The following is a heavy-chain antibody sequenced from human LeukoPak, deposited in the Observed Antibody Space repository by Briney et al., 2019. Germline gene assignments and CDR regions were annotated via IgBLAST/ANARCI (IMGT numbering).Heavy chain of an antibody. CDR1: GYTFISYG. D-gene: IGHD3-22*01. CDR3: ARVALYYDSSFSVDY. CDR2: ISAYNGNT. J-gene: IGHJ4*02. V-gene: IGHV1-18*01. Sequence: GASVKVSCKASGYTFISYGISWVRQAPGQGLEWMGWISAYNGNTNYAQKLQGRVTMTTDTSTSTAYMELRSLRSDDTAVYYCARVALYYDSSFSVDYWGQGTLVTVSS.